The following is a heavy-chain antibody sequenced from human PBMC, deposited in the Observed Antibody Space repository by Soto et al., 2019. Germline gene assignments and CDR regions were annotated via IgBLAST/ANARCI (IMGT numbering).Heavy chain of an antibody. CDR1: GGSISSSSYY. Sequence: SETLSLTCTVSGGSISSSSYYWGWIRQPPGKGLEWIGSIYYSGRTHYNPSLKSRVTMSVDTSKNQFSLKLNSVTAADTAVYYCARFYYLDYWGQGTLVTVSS. CDR2: IYYSGRT. CDR3: ARFYYLDY. V-gene: IGHV4-39*01. J-gene: IGHJ4*02.